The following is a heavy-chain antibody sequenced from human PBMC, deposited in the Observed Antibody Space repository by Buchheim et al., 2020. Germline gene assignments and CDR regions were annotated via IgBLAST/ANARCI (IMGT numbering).Heavy chain of an antibody. Sequence: QVQLQESGPGLVKPSETLSLTCTVSGGSISSYYWSWIRQPPGKGLEWIGYIYYSGSTNYNPSLKSRVTISVDTSKNQFSLKLSSVTAADTAVYYCARDRVGKGRGYSGYDSDAFDIWGQGT. D-gene: IGHD5-12*01. J-gene: IGHJ3*02. V-gene: IGHV4-59*01. CDR3: ARDRVGKGRGYSGYDSDAFDI. CDR1: GGSISSYY. CDR2: IYYSGST.